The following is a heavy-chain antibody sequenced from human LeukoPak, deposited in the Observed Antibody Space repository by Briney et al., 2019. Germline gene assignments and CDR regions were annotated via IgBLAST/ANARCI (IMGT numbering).Heavy chain of an antibody. J-gene: IGHJ4*02. D-gene: IGHD4-11*01. CDR3: TREYLTVSYFDY. V-gene: IGHV3-7*05. CDR2: IKQDGSEQ. CDR1: GVTFSSYW. Sequence: GGSLRLSCAASGVTFSSYWMSWVRQAPGKGLEWVANIKQDGSEQYYVDSVKGRFTISRDNAKNSLFLQMNSLRGEDTAVYYCTREYLTVSYFDYWGQGTLVTVSS.